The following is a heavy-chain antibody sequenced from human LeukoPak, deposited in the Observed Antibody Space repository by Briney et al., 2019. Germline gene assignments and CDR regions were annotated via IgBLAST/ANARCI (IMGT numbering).Heavy chain of an antibody. D-gene: IGHD6-19*01. CDR1: DGSISNYY. V-gene: IGHV4-59*08. CDR2: AYYSGST. J-gene: IGHJ5*02. Sequence: SETLSLTCSVFDGSISNYYWSWIRQPPGKGLEWIGYAYYSGSTTYNPSLESRVTISVDTSKNQFSLKLTAVTAADTAVYYCARNSAVATSRSWFDPWAREPWSPSPQ. CDR3: ARNSAVATSRSWFDP.